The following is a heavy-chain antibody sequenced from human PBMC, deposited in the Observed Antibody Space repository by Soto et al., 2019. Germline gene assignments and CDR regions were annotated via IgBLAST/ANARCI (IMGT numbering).Heavy chain of an antibody. V-gene: IGHV1-18*01. D-gene: IGHD6-13*01. J-gene: IGHJ4*02. CDR2: ISTNNGNT. CDR3: ARHTSSSPFDY. Sequence: QVQLVQSGAEVKKPGASVKVSCKASGYTFTSYGISWVRQAPGQGPEWMGWISTNNGNTNYAQKIRGRVTMTTDTPTSTAYMELRSLRSDDTAVYYCARHTSSSPFDYWGQGTLVTVSS. CDR1: GYTFTSYG.